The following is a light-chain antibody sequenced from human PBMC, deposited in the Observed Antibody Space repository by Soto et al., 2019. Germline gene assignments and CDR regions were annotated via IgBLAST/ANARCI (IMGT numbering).Light chain of an antibody. V-gene: IGKV1-NL1*01. CDR1: QGISNY. CDR2: AAS. Sequence: DIQMTQSPSSLSASVGDRVTITCRASQGISNYLAWYQQKPGKVPKLLIYAASSRATGTPDRFSGRGSGTDFTLTISRLEPEDFAVYYCQQYGGSPPWTFGQGTKVDIK. J-gene: IGKJ1*01. CDR3: QQYGGSPPWT.